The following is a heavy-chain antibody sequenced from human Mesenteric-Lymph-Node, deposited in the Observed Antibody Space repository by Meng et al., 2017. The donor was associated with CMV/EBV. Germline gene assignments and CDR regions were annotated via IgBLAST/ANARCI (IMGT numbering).Heavy chain of an antibody. CDR2: IHHRGST. D-gene: IGHD5-18*01. CDR1: SCCGFY. Sequence: SCCGFYWSWIRPPPEQRLKWIGEIHHRGSTNSNPSLKSRVTISVDTSKNQFSLKLSSVTAADTAVYFCARDAWGGYSYSLGGGWFDPWGQGALVTVSS. J-gene: IGHJ5*02. CDR3: ARDAWGGYSYSLGGGWFDP. V-gene: IGHV4-34*01.